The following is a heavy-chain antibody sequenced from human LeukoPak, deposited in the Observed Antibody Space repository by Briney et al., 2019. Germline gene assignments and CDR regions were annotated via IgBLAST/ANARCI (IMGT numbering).Heavy chain of an antibody. CDR1: GFTFSTQS. Sequence: PGGSLRLSCAASGFTFSTQSMTWVRQAPGKGLEWVSSISSGSNYIYYADSVKGRFTISRVNAKNSLYLQANSLRAGDTAVYYCARGRPLLYSSGWSSDYWGQGALVTVSS. CDR3: ARGRPLLYSSGWSSDY. CDR2: ISSGSNYI. J-gene: IGHJ4*02. D-gene: IGHD6-19*01. V-gene: IGHV3-21*01.